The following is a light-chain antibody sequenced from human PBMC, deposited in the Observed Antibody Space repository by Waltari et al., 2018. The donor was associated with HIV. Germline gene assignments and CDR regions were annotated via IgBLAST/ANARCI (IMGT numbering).Light chain of an antibody. V-gene: IGKV3-15*01. CDR1: QSVSTN. J-gene: IGKJ1*01. Sequence: EILMTQSPATLSVSPRERVTLSCRASQSVSTNLAWYQQKPGQAPRLLIYGASFTATDIPARFSASGSGTEFTLTINSLQSEDFAVYYCQHYSNWPPWTFGQGTRVEFK. CDR2: GAS. CDR3: QHYSNWPPWT.